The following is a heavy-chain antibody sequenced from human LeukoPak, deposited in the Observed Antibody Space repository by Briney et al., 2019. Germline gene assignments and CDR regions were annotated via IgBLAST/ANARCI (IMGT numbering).Heavy chain of an antibody. CDR3: ARAGVWDYSDSSGYHNGAFDI. CDR2: IKPNSGGT. CDR1: GYTFTDYY. J-gene: IGHJ3*02. D-gene: IGHD3-22*01. Sequence: ASVKVSCKASGYTFTDYYLHWARQAPGQGLEWMGWIKPNSGGTNYAQKFQGRVTMIRDTSISTAYMDLSRLGSDDTAVYYCARAGVWDYSDSSGYHNGAFDIWGQGTMVTVSS. V-gene: IGHV1-2*02.